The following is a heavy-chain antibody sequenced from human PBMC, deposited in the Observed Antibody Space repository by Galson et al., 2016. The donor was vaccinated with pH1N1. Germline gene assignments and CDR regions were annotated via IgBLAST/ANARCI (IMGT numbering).Heavy chain of an antibody. CDR1: GFTFSSYE. CDR3: ATEDYYTSLY. CDR2: ISSSGSTI. D-gene: IGHD1-26*01. Sequence: SLRLSCAASGFTFSSYEMNWVRQAPGKGLEWVSYISSSGSTIYYADSVKGRFTISRDNAKNSLYLQMNSLRVEDTALYYCATEDYYTSLYWGQGILVTVSS. J-gene: IGHJ4*02. V-gene: IGHV3-48*03.